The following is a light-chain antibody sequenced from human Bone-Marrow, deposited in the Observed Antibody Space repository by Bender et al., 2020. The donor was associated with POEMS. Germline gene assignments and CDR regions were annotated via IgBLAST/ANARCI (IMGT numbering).Light chain of an antibody. V-gene: IGLV2-11*01. CDR1: SGDVGDYNF. CDR2: DVS. Sequence: QSALTQPASVSGSPGQSITISCTGTSGDVGDYNFVSWYQQHPGKAPKVLIYDVSERPSGVPDRFSGSKSGRTASLTVSGLQAEDEADYYCCSYAGSYTWVFGGGTKVTVL. CDR3: CSYAGSYTWV. J-gene: IGLJ2*01.